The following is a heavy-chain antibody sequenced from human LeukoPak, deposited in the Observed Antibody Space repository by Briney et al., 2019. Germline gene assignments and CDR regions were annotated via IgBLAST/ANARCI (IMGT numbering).Heavy chain of an antibody. CDR2: MNPNSGNT. J-gene: IGHJ6*02. CDR1: GYTVTSYD. Sequence: ASVKVSCKASGYTVTSYDINWVRQATGQGLEWMGWMNPNSGNTGYAQKFQGRVTMARKTSISTAYMELSSLRSEDPAVYYCARGGIAVAGGYYCYGMDVWGQGTTVTVSS. D-gene: IGHD6-19*01. V-gene: IGHV1-8*01. CDR3: ARGGIAVAGGYYCYGMDV.